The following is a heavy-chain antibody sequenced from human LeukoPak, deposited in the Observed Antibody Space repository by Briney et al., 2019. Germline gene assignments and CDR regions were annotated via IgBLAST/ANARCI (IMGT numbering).Heavy chain of an antibody. CDR1: GFTFSAYG. D-gene: IGHD4-11*01. J-gene: IGHJ4*02. V-gene: IGHV3-33*01. Sequence: GGSLRLSCAASGFTFSAYGMHWVRQAPGKGLEWVAAIWYDGSNEDYSDSVKGRFTISRDNSKNTLYLQMNSLRAEDTAVYYCAREGYSNLSGGFDYWGQGTLVTVSS. CDR2: IWYDGSNE. CDR3: AREGYSNLSGGFDY.